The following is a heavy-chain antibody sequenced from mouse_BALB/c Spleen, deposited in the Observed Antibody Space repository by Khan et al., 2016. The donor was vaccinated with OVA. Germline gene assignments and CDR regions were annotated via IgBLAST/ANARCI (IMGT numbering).Heavy chain of an antibody. V-gene: IGHV14-3*02. CDR1: DFNIRDTY. D-gene: IGHD2-5*01. CDR2: IDPPNDDS. J-gene: IGHJ3*01. Sequence: VQLQQSGAEVVKPGASVKLSCSASDFNIRDTYIHWVKQRPEQGLEWIGRIDPPNDDSKYGPKFQEKATLTADTSSNTAYLQLSSLTSEDTAVYYCATLYSNPFAYWGQGTLVSVSA. CDR3: ATLYSNPFAY.